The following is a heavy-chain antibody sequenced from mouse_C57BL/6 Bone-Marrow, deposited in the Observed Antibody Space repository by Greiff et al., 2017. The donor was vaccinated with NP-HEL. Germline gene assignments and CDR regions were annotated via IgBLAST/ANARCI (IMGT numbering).Heavy chain of an antibody. CDR3: ARVPQRGFAY. CDR1: GFTFSSYT. D-gene: IGHD6-1*01. V-gene: IGHV5-9*01. J-gene: IGHJ3*01. CDR2: ISGGGGNT. Sequence: EVQLVESGGGLVKPGGSLKLSCAASGFTFSSYTMSWVRQTPEKRLEWVATISGGGGNTYYPDSVKGRFTISRDNAKNTLYLQMSSLRSEDTALYYCARVPQRGFAYWGQGTLVTVSA.